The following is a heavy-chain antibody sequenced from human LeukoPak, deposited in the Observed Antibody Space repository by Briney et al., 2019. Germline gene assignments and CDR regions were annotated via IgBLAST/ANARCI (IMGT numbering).Heavy chain of an antibody. CDR3: ARIAGGGWFDP. Sequence: PSETLSLTCTDSGASISSRSHYWGWIRQPPGKGLEWIADMYYSGSTHYNMALRSRVTMSVDTSRNQFSLKLASVTAADTAMYYCARIAGGGWFDPWGQGTLVTVSS. CDR1: GASISSRSHY. J-gene: IGHJ5*02. V-gene: IGHV4-39*01. D-gene: IGHD6-13*01. CDR2: MYYSGST.